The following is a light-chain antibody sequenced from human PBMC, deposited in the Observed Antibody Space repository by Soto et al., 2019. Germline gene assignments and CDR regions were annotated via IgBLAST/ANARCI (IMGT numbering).Light chain of an antibody. CDR3: QSYDSGLSASV. Sequence: QAVVTQPPSVSGAPGQRVTISCTGGSSNIGAGYDVHWYQQFPGAAPKLLIYTNYNRPSGVPDRFSGSKSGSSASLAITGLQAEDEADYYCQSYDSGLSASVFGGGTQLTVL. CDR2: TNY. CDR1: SSNIGAGYD. V-gene: IGLV1-40*01. J-gene: IGLJ7*01.